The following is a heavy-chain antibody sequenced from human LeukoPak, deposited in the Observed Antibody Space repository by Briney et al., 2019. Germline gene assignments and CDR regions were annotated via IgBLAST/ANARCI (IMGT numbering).Heavy chain of an antibody. CDR1: GFTFSSYA. V-gene: IGHV3-23*01. D-gene: IGHD2/OR15-2a*01. J-gene: IGHJ4*02. CDR2: ISGSGGST. Sequence: GGSLRLSCAASGFTFSSYAMSWVRQAPGKGLEWVSAISGSGGSTYYADSVKGRFTISRDNAKNSLYLRMDSLRVEDMAIYYCARLASDRSIFPYWGQGTLVTVSS. CDR3: ARLASDRSIFPY.